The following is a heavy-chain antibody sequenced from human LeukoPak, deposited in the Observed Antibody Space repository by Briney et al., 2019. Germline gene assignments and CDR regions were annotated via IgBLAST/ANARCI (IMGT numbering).Heavy chain of an antibody. CDR1: GYSFTTYW. CDR3: ARVYGSGSYYSHFEY. V-gene: IGHV5-51*01. D-gene: IGHD3-10*01. J-gene: IGHJ4*02. Sequence: GESLKISCKGSGYSFTTYWIGWVRQMPGKDLEWMGIMYPGDSDARYSPSFQGQVTISADKSISTAYLQWRSLKASDTAMYYCARVYGSGSYYSHFEYWGQGTLVTVSS. CDR2: MYPGDSDA.